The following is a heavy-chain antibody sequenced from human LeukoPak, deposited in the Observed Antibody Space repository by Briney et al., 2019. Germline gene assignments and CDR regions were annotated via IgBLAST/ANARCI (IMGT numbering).Heavy chain of an antibody. CDR1: GFTLSSYS. Sequence: GGSLRLSCAASGFTLSSYSMNWVRQAPGKGLEWVSSISRSSSSTYYADSVKGRLTISRDNAKNSLYLQMNSLRAEDTAVYYCAKDRTHYGSGTLDYWGQGTLVTVSS. J-gene: IGHJ4*02. D-gene: IGHD3-10*01. CDR2: ISRSSSST. CDR3: AKDRTHYGSGTLDY. V-gene: IGHV3-21*04.